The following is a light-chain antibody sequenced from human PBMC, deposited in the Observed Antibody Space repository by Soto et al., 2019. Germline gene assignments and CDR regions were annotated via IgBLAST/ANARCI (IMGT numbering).Light chain of an antibody. Sequence: EIVLTQSAATLSLSPVERATLSCRASQGVSSYLAWYQQKPGQTPRLLIYDASNRATGIPARFSGSGSGTDCTRTIGTVEPDDFAFYYCQQRSSWPWTFGHGAKVVIE. J-gene: IGKJ1*01. CDR1: QGVSSY. CDR2: DAS. CDR3: QQRSSWPWT. V-gene: IGKV3-11*01.